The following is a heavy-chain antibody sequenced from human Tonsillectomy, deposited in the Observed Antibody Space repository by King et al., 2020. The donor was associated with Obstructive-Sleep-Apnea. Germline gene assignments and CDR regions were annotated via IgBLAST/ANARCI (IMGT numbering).Heavy chain of an antibody. V-gene: IGHV3-23*04. Sequence: VQLVESGGGLVRPGGSLRLSCAASGFTLRSYAMNWVRRAPGKGLEWVSGISYIGGGTYCADSVKGRFTISRVNYNNTLYLQRNSLRADETAIYYCATTARGDFDYYGLDVWGQGTTVTVFS. D-gene: IGHD6-6*01. CDR3: ATTARGDFDYYGLDV. CDR2: ISYIGGGT. CDR1: GFTLRSYA. J-gene: IGHJ6*02.